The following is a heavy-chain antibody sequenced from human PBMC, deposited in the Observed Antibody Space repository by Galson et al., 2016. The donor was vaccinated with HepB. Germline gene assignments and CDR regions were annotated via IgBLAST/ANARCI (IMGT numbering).Heavy chain of an antibody. CDR1: GDSVSSNSAS. Sequence: CAISGDSVSSNSASWDWIRQSPSRGLEWLGRTYYRSEWLNDYALSVKSRVNIDADTSKNQFSLHLSSVTPEDPAVYYCGRGEVFDIWGQGTMVTVSS. CDR3: GRGEVFDI. J-gene: IGHJ3*02. CDR2: TYYRSEWLN. D-gene: IGHD1-26*01. V-gene: IGHV6-1*01.